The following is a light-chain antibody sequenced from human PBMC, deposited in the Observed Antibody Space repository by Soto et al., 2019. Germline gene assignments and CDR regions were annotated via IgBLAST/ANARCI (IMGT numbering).Light chain of an antibody. V-gene: IGKV1-5*01. CDR3: QQHYSYPPT. CDR1: QNIERW. Sequence: DNQLTQSPSTLSGSVGDRVTITCRASQNIERWLAWYQQKPGKAPKLLIYAASTLQSGVPSRFSGSGSGTDFTLTISCLQSEDFATYYCQQHYSYPPTFGQGTKVDIK. CDR2: AAS. J-gene: IGKJ1*01.